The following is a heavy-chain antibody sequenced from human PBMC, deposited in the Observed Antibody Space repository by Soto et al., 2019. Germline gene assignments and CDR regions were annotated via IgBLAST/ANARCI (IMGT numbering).Heavy chain of an antibody. CDR2: INHSGST. D-gene: IGHD6-19*01. J-gene: IGHJ4*02. Sequence: PSETLSLTCAVYGGSFSGYYWSWIRQPPGKGLEWIGEINHSGSTNYNPSLKSRVTISVDTSKNQFSLKLSSVTAADTAVYYCARGGFGSGWYLLTRLDYWGQGTLVTVSS. CDR1: GGSFSGYY. CDR3: ARGGFGSGWYLLTRLDY. V-gene: IGHV4-34*01.